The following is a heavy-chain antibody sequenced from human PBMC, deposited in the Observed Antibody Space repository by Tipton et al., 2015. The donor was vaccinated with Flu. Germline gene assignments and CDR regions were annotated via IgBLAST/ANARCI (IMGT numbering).Heavy chain of an antibody. J-gene: IGHJ4*02. CDR1: GGPISSGGYY. D-gene: IGHD7-27*01. CDR3: AREYQLGMEGYYFDY. CDR2: IYYSGST. V-gene: IGHV4-31*02. Sequence: LRLSCTVSGGPISSGGYYWSWIRQHPAKGLEWIGYIYYSGSTYYNPSLKSRVTISVDTSKNQFSLKLSSVTAADTAAYYCAREYQLGMEGYYFDYWGQGTLVTVSS.